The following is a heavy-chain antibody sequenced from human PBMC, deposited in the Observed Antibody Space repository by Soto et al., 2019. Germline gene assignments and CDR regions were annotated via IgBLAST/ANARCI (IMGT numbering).Heavy chain of an antibody. Sequence: GESLKISCKGSGYSFAGYWITWVRQKPGKGLEWMGRIDPSDSQTYYSPSFRGHVTISVTKSITTVFLQWSSLRASDTAMYYCARQIYGSDTGPNFQYFFDSWGQGTPVTVSS. CDR3: ARQIYGSDTGPNFQYFFDS. D-gene: IGHD5-18*01. J-gene: IGHJ4*02. CDR2: IDPSDSQT. CDR1: GYSFAGYW. V-gene: IGHV5-10-1*01.